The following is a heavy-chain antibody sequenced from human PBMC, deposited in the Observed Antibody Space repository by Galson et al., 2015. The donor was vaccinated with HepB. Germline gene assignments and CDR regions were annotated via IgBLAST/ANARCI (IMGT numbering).Heavy chain of an antibody. Sequence: SVKVSCKASGYTFTSYYMHWVRQAPGQGLEWMGIINPSGGSTSYAQKFQGRVTMTRDTSTSTVYMELSSLRSEDTAVYYCARDVELPFGGNSLSGNAFDIWGQGTMVTVSS. J-gene: IGHJ3*02. V-gene: IGHV1-46*03. CDR2: INPSGGST. CDR1: GYTFTSYY. D-gene: IGHD4-23*01. CDR3: ARDVELPFGGNSLSGNAFDI.